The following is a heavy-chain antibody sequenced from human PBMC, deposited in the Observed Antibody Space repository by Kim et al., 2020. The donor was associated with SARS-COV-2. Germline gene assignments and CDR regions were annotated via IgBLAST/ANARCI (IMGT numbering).Heavy chain of an antibody. CDR1: GYSFTSYW. CDR3: ARGGPYYYYYYGMDV. CDR2: IYPGDSDT. J-gene: IGHJ6*02. V-gene: IGHV5-51*01. Sequence: GESLKISCKGSGYSFTSYWIGWVRQMPGKGLEWMWIIYPGDSDTRYSPSFQGQVTISADKSISTAYLQWSSLKASDTAMYYCARGGPYYYYYYGMDVWGQGTTGTVSS. D-gene: IGHD3-16*01.